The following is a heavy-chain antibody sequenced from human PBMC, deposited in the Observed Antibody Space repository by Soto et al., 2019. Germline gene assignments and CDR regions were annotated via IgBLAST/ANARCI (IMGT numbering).Heavy chain of an antibody. CDR2: IYSGGST. CDR3: GRERRPDY. J-gene: IGHJ4*02. CDR1: GFTVSSNY. Sequence: EVQLVESGGGLVQPGGSLRLSCAASGFTVSSNYMSWVRQAPGRGLEWVSVIYSGGSTYYADSVKGRFTISRDNSKNTLYLQMNSLRAEDTAVYYCGRERRPDYWGQGTLVTVSS. V-gene: IGHV3-66*01.